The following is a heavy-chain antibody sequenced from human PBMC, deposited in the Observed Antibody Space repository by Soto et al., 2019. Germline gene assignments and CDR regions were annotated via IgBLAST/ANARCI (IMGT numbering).Heavy chain of an antibody. J-gene: IGHJ5*02. Sequence: SETLSLTCAVYGGSFSGDYWSWIRQPPGKGLEWIGEINHSGSTNYNPSLKSRVTISVDTSKNQFSLKLSSVTAADTAVYYCARSRPSFDPWGQGTLVTVSS. V-gene: IGHV4-34*01. CDR1: GGSFSGDY. CDR3: ARSRPSFDP. CDR2: INHSGST.